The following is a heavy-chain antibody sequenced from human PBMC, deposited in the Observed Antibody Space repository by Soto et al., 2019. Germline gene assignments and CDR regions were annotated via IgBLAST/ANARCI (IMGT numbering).Heavy chain of an antibody. V-gene: IGHV4-39*01. Sequence: VSLTCTVSGGSISSSSYYWGWIRQPPGKGLEWIGSIYYSGSTYYNPSLKSRVTISVDTSKNQFSLKLSSVTAADTAVYYCARHQDYDFWSGYYKWYFDYWGQGTLVTVSS. D-gene: IGHD3-3*01. CDR2: IYYSGST. CDR3: ARHQDYDFWSGYYKWYFDY. CDR1: GGSISSSSYY. J-gene: IGHJ4*02.